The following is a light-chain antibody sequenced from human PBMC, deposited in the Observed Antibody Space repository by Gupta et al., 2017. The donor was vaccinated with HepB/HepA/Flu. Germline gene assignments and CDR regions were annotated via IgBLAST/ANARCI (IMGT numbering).Light chain of an antibody. V-gene: IGKV2-28*01. CDR2: VGS. CDR3: MQALQAPFT. J-gene: IGKJ3*01. Sequence: DIVMTQSPLSLSVIPGEPASISCRSSQSLLRDNGYNYLDWYVQKPGQSPQLLINVGSDRASGVTDRFSGSGSGTDFTLKISRVQAEDVGVYYCMQALQAPFTFGPGTKVDIK. CDR1: QSLLRDNGYNY.